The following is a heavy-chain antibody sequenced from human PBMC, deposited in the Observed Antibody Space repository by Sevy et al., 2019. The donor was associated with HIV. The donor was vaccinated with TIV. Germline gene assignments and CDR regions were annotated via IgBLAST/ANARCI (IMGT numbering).Heavy chain of an antibody. V-gene: IGHV4-61*01. Sequence: SQTLSLTCTVSGGSLSSGSYYWSWIRQPPGKGLEWIGYISYIGSTNYNPSLKSRVTISVDTSKNQLSLRLTSVTAAETAVYYCVRDRIAAAGGYFDNWGQGTLVTVSS. CDR2: ISYIGST. CDR3: VRDRIAAAGGYFDN. D-gene: IGHD6-13*01. CDR1: GGSLSSGSYY. J-gene: IGHJ4*02.